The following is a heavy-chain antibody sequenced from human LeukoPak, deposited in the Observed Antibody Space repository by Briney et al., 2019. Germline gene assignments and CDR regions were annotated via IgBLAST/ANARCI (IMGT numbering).Heavy chain of an antibody. Sequence: GGSLRLSCAASGFTFSTSWMHWVRQVPGKGLVWVSRINSDGRSTDYADSVKGRFTISRDNTKNTLYLQMNSLRADDTAVYYCAHTVWSGNYFDYWGQGTLVTVSA. CDR1: GFTFSTSW. J-gene: IGHJ4*02. D-gene: IGHD3-3*01. CDR2: INSDGRST. V-gene: IGHV3-74*01. CDR3: AHTVWSGNYFDY.